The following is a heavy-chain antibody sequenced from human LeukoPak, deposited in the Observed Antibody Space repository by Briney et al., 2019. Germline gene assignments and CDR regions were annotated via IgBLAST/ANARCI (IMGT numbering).Heavy chain of an antibody. CDR1: GGSISTYY. CDR2: IYYTGST. CDR3: ARGWYGAKDY. J-gene: IGHJ4*02. D-gene: IGHD6-13*01. Sequence: SETLSLTCTVSGGSISTYYWSWIRQPPGKGLEWIGYIYYTGSTTYNPSLKSRVTISVDTSKNQFSLNLSSVTAADTAVYYCARGWYGAKDYWGQGTLVTVSS. V-gene: IGHV4-59*01.